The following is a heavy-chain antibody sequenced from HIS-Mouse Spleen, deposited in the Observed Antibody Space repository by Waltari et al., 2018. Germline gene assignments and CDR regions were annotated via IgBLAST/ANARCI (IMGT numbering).Heavy chain of an antibody. CDR2: IYSSGHT. V-gene: IGHV4-39*07. J-gene: IGHJ4*02. D-gene: IGHD1-26*01. CDR1: GGSISSSSYY. CDR3: ARDRELYFDY. Sequence: QLQLQESGPGLVKPSETLSLTCTVSGGSISSSSYYWGWIRQPPGKGLGWIGSIYSSGHTDSNPSRRSRVTISVDTSKNQFSLKLSSVTAADTAVYYCARDRELYFDYWGQGTLVTVSS.